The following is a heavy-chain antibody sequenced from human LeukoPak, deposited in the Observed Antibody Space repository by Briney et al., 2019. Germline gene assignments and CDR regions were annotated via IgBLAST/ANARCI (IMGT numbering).Heavy chain of an antibody. CDR3: ARERSGSYYDY. J-gene: IGHJ4*02. Sequence: SETLSLTCTVSGGSISSYYWSWIRQPPGKGLEWIGYIYYSGSTNYNPSLKSRVTISVDTSKNQFSLKLSSVTAADTAVYYCARERSGSYYDYRGQGTLVTVSS. D-gene: IGHD1-26*01. CDR2: IYYSGST. V-gene: IGHV4-59*01. CDR1: GGSISSYY.